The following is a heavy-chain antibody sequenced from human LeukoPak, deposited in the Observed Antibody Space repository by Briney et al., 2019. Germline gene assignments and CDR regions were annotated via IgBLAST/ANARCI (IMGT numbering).Heavy chain of an antibody. J-gene: IGHJ4*02. CDR3: ATDGRSSGWYGFDY. V-gene: IGHV3-23*01. CDR1: GFTFNTYA. CDR2: ISFGGGST. Sequence: GGSLRLSCAASGFTFNTYARNWVRQAPGKGREWVAAISFGGGSTYYADSVKGRSTISRDNARSSLYLQMNSLRAEDTAVYYCATDGRSSGWYGFDYWGQGTLVTVSS. D-gene: IGHD6-19*01.